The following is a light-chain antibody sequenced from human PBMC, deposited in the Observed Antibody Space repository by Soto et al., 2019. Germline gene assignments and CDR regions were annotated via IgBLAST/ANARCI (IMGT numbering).Light chain of an antibody. Sequence: DVQMTQSPSSVSASIGDTVTITCRASQGISNWLAWYQQKPGKAPNLLVYDSSNLQSGVPSRFSGSGSGTDFSLTISSLQTEDCATYYCQQTDHFPHTFGQGTKLEIK. CDR1: QGISNW. CDR2: DSS. V-gene: IGKV1-12*01. CDR3: QQTDHFPHT. J-gene: IGKJ2*01.